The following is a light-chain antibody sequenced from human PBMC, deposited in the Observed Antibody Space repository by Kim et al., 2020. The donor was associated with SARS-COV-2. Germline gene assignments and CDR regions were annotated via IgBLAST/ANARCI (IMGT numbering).Light chain of an antibody. CDR2: DVS. Sequence: QSALTQPRSVSGSPGQSVTISCTGTSSDVGGYNYVSWYQQHPGKAPKLMIYDVSKRPSGVPDRFSGSKSGNTASLTISGLQAGDEADYYCCSYAGSYTFVFGTGTQLTVL. V-gene: IGLV2-11*01. CDR3: CSYAGSYTFV. J-gene: IGLJ1*01. CDR1: SSDVGGYNY.